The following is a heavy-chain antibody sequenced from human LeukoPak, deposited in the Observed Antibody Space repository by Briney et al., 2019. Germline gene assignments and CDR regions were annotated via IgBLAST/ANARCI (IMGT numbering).Heavy chain of an antibody. Sequence: PGGSLRLSCVASGFTFSSYGMSWVRQAPGKGLAWVSTISGNGYYADSVKGRFTISRDNSKNTLYLQMNSLRAEDTAVYYCAKAYYYGSGSSYSSFDYWGQGTLVTVSS. CDR1: GFTFSSYG. CDR2: ISGNG. J-gene: IGHJ4*02. V-gene: IGHV3-23*01. CDR3: AKAYYYGSGSSYSSFDY. D-gene: IGHD3-10*01.